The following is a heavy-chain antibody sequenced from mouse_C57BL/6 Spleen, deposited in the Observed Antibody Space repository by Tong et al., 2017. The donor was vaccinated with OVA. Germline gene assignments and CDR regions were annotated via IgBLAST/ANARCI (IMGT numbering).Heavy chain of an antibody. D-gene: IGHD1-2*01. CDR2: IYPGNSDT. Sequence: EVQLQESGTVLARPGASVKMSCKASGYTFTSYWMHWVKQRPGQGLEWIGAIYPGNSDTSYNQKFKGKAKLTAVTSTSTAYMEISSQTNEDSAVYYCTTHYYGYGFAYWGQGTLVTVSA. CDR3: TTHYYGYGFAY. V-gene: IGHV1-5*01. CDR1: GYTFTSYW. J-gene: IGHJ3*01.